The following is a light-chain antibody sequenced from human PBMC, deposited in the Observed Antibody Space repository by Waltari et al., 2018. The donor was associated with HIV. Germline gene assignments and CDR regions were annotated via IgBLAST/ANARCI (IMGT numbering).Light chain of an antibody. CDR2: GAS. CDR3: QQYGSSPRT. V-gene: IGKV3-20*01. J-gene: IGKJ1*01. Sequence: EVVLTKSPGTLSLSPGAGAPLSCRASQTVSSGSLAWYQLKPGQAPRLLIYGASSRATGIPDRFSGSGSGTDFTLTISRLGPEDFAVYFCQQYGSSPRTCGQGTKVEIK. CDR1: QTVSSGS.